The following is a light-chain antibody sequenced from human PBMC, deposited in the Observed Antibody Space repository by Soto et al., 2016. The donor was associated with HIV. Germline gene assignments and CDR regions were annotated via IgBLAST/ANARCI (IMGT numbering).Light chain of an antibody. CDR3: MQGIHLPPYT. CDR2: LGS. J-gene: IGKJ2*01. CDR1: QSLLHSNGYNY. Sequence: DIVMTQSPLSLPVTPGEPASISCRSSQSLLHSNGYNYLDWYLQKPGQSPQVLIYLGSNRASGVPDRFSGSGSGTDFTLRISRVEAEDVGVYYCMQGIHLPPYTFGQGTKLEIK. V-gene: IGKV2-28*01.